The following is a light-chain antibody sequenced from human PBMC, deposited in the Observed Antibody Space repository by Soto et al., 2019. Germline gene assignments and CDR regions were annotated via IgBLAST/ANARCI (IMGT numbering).Light chain of an antibody. Sequence: QSVLTQPASVSGSPGQSITISCTGTSSDVGGYNYVSWYQQYPGRVPKLLIYEVSNRPSGVSSRFSGSKSGNTASLTISGLQAEDEADYYCGSYTGSIYVFGPGTKVTVL. J-gene: IGLJ1*01. V-gene: IGLV2-14*01. CDR3: GSYTGSIYV. CDR2: EVS. CDR1: SSDVGGYNY.